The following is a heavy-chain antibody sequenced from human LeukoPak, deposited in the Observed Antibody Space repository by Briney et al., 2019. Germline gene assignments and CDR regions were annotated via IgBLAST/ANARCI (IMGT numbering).Heavy chain of an antibody. CDR1: GYTFTSSD. J-gene: IGHJ3*02. CDR2: MNPNSGNT. Sequence: ASVKVSCKASGYTFTSSDINWVRQATGQGLEWMGWMNPNSGNTASAQKFQGRVTMTRNTSISTAYMELSSLRSENTAVYYCARSSSTLSDAFDIWGQGTMVTVSS. CDR3: ARSSSTLSDAFDI. V-gene: IGHV1-8*01.